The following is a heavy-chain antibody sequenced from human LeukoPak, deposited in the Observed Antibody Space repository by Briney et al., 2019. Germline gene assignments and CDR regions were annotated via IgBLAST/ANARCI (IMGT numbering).Heavy chain of an antibody. V-gene: IGHV3-7*01. CDR1: GFTFSSYW. D-gene: IGHD3-3*01. CDR2: IKQDGSEK. CDR3: ARSAYYDFWSGYENYYYYMDV. Sequence: PGGSLRLSCAASGFTFSSYWMSWVRQAPGKGLEWVANIKQDGSEKYYVDSVKGRFTIPRDNAKNSLYLQMNSLRAEDTAVYYCARSAYYDFWSGYENYYYYMDVWGKGTTVTVSS. J-gene: IGHJ6*03.